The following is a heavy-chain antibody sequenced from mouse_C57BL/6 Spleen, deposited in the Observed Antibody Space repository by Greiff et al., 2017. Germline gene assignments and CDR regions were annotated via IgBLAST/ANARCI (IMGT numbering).Heavy chain of an antibody. CDR1: GFTFSDYY. CDR3: ARVGYPYYFDY. J-gene: IGHJ2*01. D-gene: IGHD2-2*01. Sequence: EVKLMESGGGLVQPGGSLKLSCAASGFTFSDYYMYWVRQTPEKRLEWVAYISNGVGSTYYPDTVKGRFTISRDNAKNTLYLQMSRLKSEDTAMYYCARVGYPYYFDYWGQGTTLTVSS. CDR2: ISNGVGST. V-gene: IGHV5-12*01.